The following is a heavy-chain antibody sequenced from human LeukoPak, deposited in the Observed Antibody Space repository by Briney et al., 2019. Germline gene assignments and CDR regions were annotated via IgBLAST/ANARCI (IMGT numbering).Heavy chain of an antibody. CDR2: IYSGGST. J-gene: IGHJ4*02. V-gene: IGHV3-53*01. CDR1: GFTFTSYA. CDR3: ARDHRDYYDSSGYYLLD. Sequence: QTGGSLRLSCAASGFTFTSYAMSWVRQAPGKGLEWVSVIYSGGSTYYADSVKGRFTISRDNSKNTLYLQMNSLRAEDTAVYYCARDHRDYYDSSGYYLLDWGQGTLVTVSS. D-gene: IGHD3-22*01.